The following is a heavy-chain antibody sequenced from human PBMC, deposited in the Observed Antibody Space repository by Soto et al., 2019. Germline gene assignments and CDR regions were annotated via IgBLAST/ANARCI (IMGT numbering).Heavy chain of an antibody. D-gene: IGHD1-26*01. V-gene: IGHV3-30-3*01. J-gene: IGHJ4*02. CDR3: ARARGGSYEEFPPVYFDY. CDR2: ISYDGSNK. CDR1: GFTFSSYA. Sequence: QVQLVESGGGVVQPGRSLRLSCAASGFTFSSYAMHWVRQAPGKGLEWVAVISYDGSNKYYADSVKGRFTISRDNSKNTLYLQMNSLRAEDTAVYYCARARGGSYEEFPPVYFDYWGQGTLVTVSS.